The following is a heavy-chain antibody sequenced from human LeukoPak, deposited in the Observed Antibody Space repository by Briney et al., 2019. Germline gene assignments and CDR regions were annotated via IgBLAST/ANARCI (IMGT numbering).Heavy chain of an antibody. CDR2: ILHTGSA. Sequence: SETLSLTCAVSGDSVSNNFWWNWVRQPPGKGLEWIGEILHTGSANYNPSLMSRATISLDKFNNQVSLTLTSVTAADTAVYYCARHGSGSYQAYWGQGTLVTVSS. V-gene: IGHV4-4*02. J-gene: IGHJ4*02. CDR1: GDSVSNNFW. CDR3: ARHGSGSYQAY. D-gene: IGHD3-10*01.